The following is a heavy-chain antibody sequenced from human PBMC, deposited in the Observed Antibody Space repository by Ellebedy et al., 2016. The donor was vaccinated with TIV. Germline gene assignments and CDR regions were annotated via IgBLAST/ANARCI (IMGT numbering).Heavy chain of an antibody. CDR1: GGSISGYY. V-gene: IGHV4-59*08. CDR2: LYDSETT. CDR3: ARHTWTNYYCDH. J-gene: IGHJ4*02. D-gene: IGHD1/OR15-1a*01. Sequence: SETLSLTXTVSGGSISGYYWSWIRQSPGKGLEWIGYLYDSETTNYNPSLKSRVTISGDTSKKQFSLQLSSVTAADTAIYYCARHTWTNYYCDHWGQGTLVTVSS.